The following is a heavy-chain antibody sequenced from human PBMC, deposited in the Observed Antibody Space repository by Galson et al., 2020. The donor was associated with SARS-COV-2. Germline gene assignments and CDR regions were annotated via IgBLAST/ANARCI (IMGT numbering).Heavy chain of an antibody. CDR1: GFTFNSYA. D-gene: IGHD2-21*01. CDR3: SNSWSYCGGDCYTYHFDY. V-gene: IGHV3-23*01. CDR2: ISGHSENT. Sequence: GGSLRLSCAASGFTFNSYAMGWVRQAPGKGLEWVSSISGHSENTYYADSVKGRFTIYRDNSKNTLSLQMHSLRAEDTAIYYCSNSWSYCGGDCYTYHFDYWGQGTLVTVSS. J-gene: IGHJ4*02.